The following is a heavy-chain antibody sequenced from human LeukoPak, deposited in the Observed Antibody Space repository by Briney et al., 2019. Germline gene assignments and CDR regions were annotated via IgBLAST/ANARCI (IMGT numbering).Heavy chain of an antibody. D-gene: IGHD3-22*01. V-gene: IGHV4-39*02. CDR3: ARPRDDSTGYYLGY. J-gene: IGHJ4*02. CDR1: GGSIRGSSYY. CDR2: IYYTGTT. Sequence: PSETLSLTCTVSGGSIRGSSYYWGWIRQPPGKGLEWIGNIYYTGTTYYNPYLKSRVPISVATSKNHFSLRLRSVTAADTAVYFCARPRDDSTGYYLGYWGQGTLVTVSS.